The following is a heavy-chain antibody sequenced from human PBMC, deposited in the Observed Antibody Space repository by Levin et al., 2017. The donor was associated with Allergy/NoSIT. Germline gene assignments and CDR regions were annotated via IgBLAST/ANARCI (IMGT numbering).Heavy chain of an antibody. V-gene: IGHV3-48*02. Sequence: QSGESLKISCAASGFTFSTYSMNWVRQAAGKGLEWVSYITDSSDIIDYADSVKGRFTISRDNAKNSLSLQMNSLRDEDTAVYYCARDKDYAFDIWGQGTMVIVSS. J-gene: IGHJ3*02. CDR1: GFTFSTYS. D-gene: IGHD2-15*01. CDR3: ARDKDYAFDI. CDR2: ITDSSDII.